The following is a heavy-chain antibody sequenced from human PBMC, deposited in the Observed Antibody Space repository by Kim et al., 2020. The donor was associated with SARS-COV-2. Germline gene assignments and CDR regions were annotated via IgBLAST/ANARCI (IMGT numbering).Heavy chain of an antibody. CDR2: ISSSSSYI. V-gene: IGHV3-21*01. CDR3: ARDREQWLVLEDYYYYYGMDV. Sequence: GGSLRLSCAASGFTFSSYSMNWVRQAPGKGLEWVSSISSSSSYIYYADSVKGRFTISRDNAKNSLYLQMNSLRAEDTAVYYCARDREQWLVLEDYYYYYGMDVWGQGTTVTVSS. CDR1: GFTFSSYS. D-gene: IGHD6-19*01. J-gene: IGHJ6*02.